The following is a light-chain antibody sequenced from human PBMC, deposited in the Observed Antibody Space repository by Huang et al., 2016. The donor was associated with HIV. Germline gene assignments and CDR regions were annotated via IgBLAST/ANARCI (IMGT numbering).Light chain of an antibody. CDR1: QSVRTY. CDR2: DAS. V-gene: IGKV3-11*01. Sequence: DIVLTQSPATLSLSPGERATLSCRASQSVRTYLAWYQQKPGQAPRLLIYDASNRATGIPARFSGSGSGTDFTLTISNLQSEDFAVYYCQQRSAWPLTFGGGTKVEI. J-gene: IGKJ4*01. CDR3: QQRSAWPLT.